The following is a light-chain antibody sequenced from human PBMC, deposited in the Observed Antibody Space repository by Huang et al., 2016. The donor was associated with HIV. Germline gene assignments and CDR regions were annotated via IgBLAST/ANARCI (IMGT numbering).Light chain of an antibody. J-gene: IGKJ1*01. CDR1: QGISSY. CDR3: QQLNSYPWT. V-gene: IGKV1-9*01. Sequence: IQLTQSPSSLSASVGDRVTITCRASQGISSYLAWYQQKPGKAPNRLIYAASTLQSGVPSRFSGSGSGTDFTLTISSLQPEDFATYYCQQLNSYPWTFGQGTKVEIK. CDR2: AAS.